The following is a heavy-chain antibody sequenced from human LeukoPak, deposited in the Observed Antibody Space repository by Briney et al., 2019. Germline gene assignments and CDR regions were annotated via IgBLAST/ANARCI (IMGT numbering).Heavy chain of an antibody. CDR2: IYHSGST. Sequence: SETPSLTCAVSGGSISSSNWWSWVRQPPGKGLEWIGEIYHSGSTNYNPSLKSRVTISVDKSKNQFSLKLSSVTAADTAVYYCARGALGYCSSTSCSAGDYYYYGMDVWGQGTTVTVSS. CDR3: ARGALGYCSSTSCSAGDYYYYGMDV. D-gene: IGHD2-2*01. J-gene: IGHJ6*02. V-gene: IGHV4-4*02. CDR1: GGSISSSNW.